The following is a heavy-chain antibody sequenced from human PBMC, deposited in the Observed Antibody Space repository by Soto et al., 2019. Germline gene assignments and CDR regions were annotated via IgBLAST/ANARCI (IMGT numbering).Heavy chain of an antibody. CDR3: AMTPGTNYYYYYGMDV. J-gene: IGHJ6*02. D-gene: IGHD1-1*01. V-gene: IGHV4-39*01. Sequence: PSETLSLTCTASGGSISSSSYYWGWIRQPPGKGLEWIGSIYYSGSTYYNPSLKSRVTISVDTSKNQFSLKLSSVTAADTAVYYCAMTPGTNYYYYYGMDVWGQGTTVTVSS. CDR2: IYYSGST. CDR1: GGSISSSSYY.